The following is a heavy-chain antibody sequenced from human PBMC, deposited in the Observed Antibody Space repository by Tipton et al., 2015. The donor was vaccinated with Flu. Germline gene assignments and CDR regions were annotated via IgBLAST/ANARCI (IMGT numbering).Heavy chain of an antibody. CDR1: GGSTSSGGYY. CDR3: ARALNSGREYAFDI. Sequence: LRLSCTVSGGSTSSGGYYWGWIRQSPGEGLQWIASIYRTGSTYYNPSLKSRVTMSVDTTKNLFYLKLTSVTAADTAVYYCARALNSGREYAFDIWGQGAVVTVSS. J-gene: IGHJ3*02. D-gene: IGHD6-19*01. CDR2: IYRTGST. V-gene: IGHV4-39*07.